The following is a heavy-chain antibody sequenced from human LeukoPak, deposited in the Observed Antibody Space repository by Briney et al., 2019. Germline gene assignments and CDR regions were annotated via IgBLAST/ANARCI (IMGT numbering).Heavy chain of an antibody. CDR1: GFTFGSYW. J-gene: IGHJ1*01. CDR2: IKSDGST. V-gene: IGHV3-74*01. Sequence: GGSLRLSCAASGFTFGSYWMHWVRQAPGKGLVWVSRIKSDGSTNYADSVKGRFTISRDNAKNTLSLQMNSLRAEDTGVYYCARAPSEIGGYYPEYFRHWGQGTLVTVPS. CDR3: ARAPSEIGGYYPEYFRH. D-gene: IGHD3-22*01.